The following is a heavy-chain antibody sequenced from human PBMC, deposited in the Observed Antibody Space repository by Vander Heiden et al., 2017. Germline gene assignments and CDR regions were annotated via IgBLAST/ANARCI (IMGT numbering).Heavy chain of an antibody. CDR2: IYYSGST. Sequence: QLQLQESGPGLVKPSETLSLTCTVSGGSISSSSYYWGWIRQPPGKGLEWMGSIYYSGSTYYNPSLKSRVTISVDTSKNQFSLKLSSVTAADTAVYYCRSGLVRGVDYWGQGTLVTVSS. D-gene: IGHD6-6*01. CDR1: GGSISSSSYY. J-gene: IGHJ4*02. V-gene: IGHV4-39*01. CDR3: RSGLVRGVDY.